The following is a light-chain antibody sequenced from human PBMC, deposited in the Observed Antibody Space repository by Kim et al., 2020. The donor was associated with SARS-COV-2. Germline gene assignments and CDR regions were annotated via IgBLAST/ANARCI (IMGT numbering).Light chain of an antibody. J-gene: IGKJ2*01. CDR3: HQYNDWPPGDT. CDR1: QSVSNN. V-gene: IGKV3-15*01. CDR2: GAS. Sequence: EIVMTQSPATLSVSPGERATLSCRASQSVSNNLAWYQHKPGQPPRLLIYGASTRATGVPARFSGSGSGTDFTLTVSSLQSEDFAVYYCHQYNDWPPGDTFGKGPKLEI.